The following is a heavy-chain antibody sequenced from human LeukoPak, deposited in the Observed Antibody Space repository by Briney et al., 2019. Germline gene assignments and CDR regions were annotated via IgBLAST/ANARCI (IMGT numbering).Heavy chain of an antibody. CDR1: AFTFTNYC. CDR2: ISYDGSNK. CDR3: ARDPTMVRGTMDV. D-gene: IGHD3-10*01. Sequence: PGGSLRLSCAASAFTFTNYCIHWVRHAPGKGPEWVAVISYDGSNKYYADSVKGRFTISRDNSKNTLYLQMNSLRPEDTAVYYCARDPTMVRGTMDVWGKGTTVTVSS. V-gene: IGHV3-30*04. J-gene: IGHJ6*03.